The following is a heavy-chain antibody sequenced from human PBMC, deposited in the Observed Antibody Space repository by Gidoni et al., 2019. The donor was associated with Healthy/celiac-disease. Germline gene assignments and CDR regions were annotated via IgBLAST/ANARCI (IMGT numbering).Heavy chain of an antibody. Sequence: QVQLQQWGAGLLKPSETLSLTCAVYGGSFSGYYWSWIRQPPGKGLEWIGEINHSGSTNYNPSLKSRVTISVDMSKNQFSLKLSSVTAADTAVYYCARHGYCSGGSCYGFDYWGQGTLVTVSS. D-gene: IGHD2-15*01. CDR2: INHSGST. V-gene: IGHV4-34*01. CDR1: GGSFSGYY. CDR3: ARHGYCSGGSCYGFDY. J-gene: IGHJ4*02.